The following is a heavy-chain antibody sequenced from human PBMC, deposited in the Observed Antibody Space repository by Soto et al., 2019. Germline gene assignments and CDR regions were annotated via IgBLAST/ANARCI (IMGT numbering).Heavy chain of an antibody. Sequence: SETLSLTCTVSGGSVSNGDYYCTWIRQPPGKGLEWIGYIYYSGTTYYNPSLRSRVNISLDRSKNQFSLNLNSVTAADTAVYYCAAGPDNCSLEYWGQGSLVSVSS. CDR1: GGSVSNGDYY. D-gene: IGHD1-1*01. CDR3: AAGPDNCSLEY. V-gene: IGHV4-30-4*01. CDR2: IYYSGTT. J-gene: IGHJ4*02.